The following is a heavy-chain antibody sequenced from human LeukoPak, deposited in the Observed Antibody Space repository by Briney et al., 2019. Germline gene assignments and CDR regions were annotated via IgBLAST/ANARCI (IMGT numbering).Heavy chain of an antibody. V-gene: IGHV1-69*04. J-gene: IGHJ6*02. Sequence: SVKVSCKASGGTLSSYAISWVRQAPGQGLEWMGRIIPILGIANYAQKFQGRVTITADKSTSTAYMELSSLRSGDTAVYYCARDRAGIAAAGDRYYGMDVWGQGTTVTVSS. CDR3: ARDRAGIAAAGDRYYGMDV. CDR1: GGTLSSYA. CDR2: IIPILGIA. D-gene: IGHD6-13*01.